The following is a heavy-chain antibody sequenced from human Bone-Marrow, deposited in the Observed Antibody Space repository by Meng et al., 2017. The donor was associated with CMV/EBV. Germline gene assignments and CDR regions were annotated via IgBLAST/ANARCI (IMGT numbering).Heavy chain of an antibody. D-gene: IGHD3-16*01. Sequence: GESLKISCAASGFTFSSYAMSWVRQAPGKGLEWVSAISGSGGSTYYADSVKGRFTISRDNSKNTLYLQMNSLRAEDTAVYYCARGHILGDDAFDIWGQRTMVTASS. V-gene: IGHV3-23*01. J-gene: IGHJ3*02. CDR3: ARGHILGDDAFDI. CDR2: ISGSGGST. CDR1: GFTFSSYA.